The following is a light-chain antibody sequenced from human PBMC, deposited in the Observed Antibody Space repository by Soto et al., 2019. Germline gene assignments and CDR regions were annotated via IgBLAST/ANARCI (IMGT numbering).Light chain of an antibody. Sequence: EIVLTQSPDTLSLSPGERATLSCRASQSVSSYLACYQQKPGQAPTLLIYDASNRATGIPPRFSGSGSGTDFTLTISSLQPEDFAVYYCQQRSNWPQITFGKGTRVEIK. V-gene: IGKV3-11*01. CDR3: QQRSNWPQIT. CDR1: QSVSSY. J-gene: IGKJ5*01. CDR2: DAS.